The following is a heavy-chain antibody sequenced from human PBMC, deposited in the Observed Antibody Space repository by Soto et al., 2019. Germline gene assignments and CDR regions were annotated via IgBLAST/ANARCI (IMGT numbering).Heavy chain of an antibody. Sequence: PSETLSLTFTVSGGSISSYYWSWIRQPPGKGLEWIGYIYYSGSTNYNPSLKSRVTVSVDTSKNQFSLKLSSVTAADTALYYCARGEYYYDSSGYYTPHSWFDPWGQGTLVTVS. V-gene: IGHV4-59*01. J-gene: IGHJ5*02. CDR2: IYYSGST. CDR3: ARGEYYYDSSGYYTPHSWFDP. CDR1: GGSISSYY. D-gene: IGHD3-22*01.